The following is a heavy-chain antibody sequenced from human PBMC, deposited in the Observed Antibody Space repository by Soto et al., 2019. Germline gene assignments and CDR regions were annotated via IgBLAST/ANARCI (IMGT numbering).Heavy chain of an antibody. CDR2: ISAYNGNT. CDR3: ARDTGEAVAGTFGYYYHYGMDV. V-gene: IGHV1-18*01. D-gene: IGHD6-19*01. Sequence: EASVKVSCKASGYTFTSYGISWVRQAPGQGLEWMGWISAYNGNTNYAQKLQGRVTMTTDTSTSTAYMELRSLRSDDTAVYYCARDTGEAVAGTFGYYYHYGMDVWDQGTTVTVSS. J-gene: IGHJ6*02. CDR1: GYTFTSYG.